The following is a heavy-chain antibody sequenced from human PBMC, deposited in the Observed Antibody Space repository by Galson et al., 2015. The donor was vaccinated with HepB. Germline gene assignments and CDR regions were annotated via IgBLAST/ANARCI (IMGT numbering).Heavy chain of an antibody. J-gene: IGHJ3*02. CDR3: ARRLQGYCSSTSCYGFDAFDI. Sequence: SLRLSCAASGFTFSSYSMNWVRQAPGKGLEWVSYISSSSSTIYYADSVKGRFTISRDNAKNSLYLQMNSLRDEDTAVYYCARRLQGYCSSTSCYGFDAFDIWGQGTMVTVSS. CDR2: ISSSSSTI. D-gene: IGHD2-2*01. V-gene: IGHV3-48*02. CDR1: GFTFSSYS.